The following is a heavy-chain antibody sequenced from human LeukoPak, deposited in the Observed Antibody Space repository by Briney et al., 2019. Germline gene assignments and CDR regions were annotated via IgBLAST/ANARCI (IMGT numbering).Heavy chain of an antibody. CDR2: IYYSGST. CDR1: GGSISSYY. J-gene: IGHJ3*01. D-gene: IGHD5-18*01. Sequence: PSETLSLTCTVSGGSISSYYWSWIRQPPGKRLEWIGYIYYSGSTNYNPSLKRRVTISVDTSKTHFSLKLSSVTAADTAVYYCARGLGGSYGAWYAFDFWGQGTMVTVSS. CDR3: ARGLGGSYGAWYAFDF. V-gene: IGHV4-59*08.